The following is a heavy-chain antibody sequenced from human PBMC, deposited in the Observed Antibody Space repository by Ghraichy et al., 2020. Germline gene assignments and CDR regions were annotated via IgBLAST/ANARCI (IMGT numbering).Heavy chain of an antibody. CDR1: GGSISSSSYY. J-gene: IGHJ4*02. D-gene: IGHD4-17*01. CDR2: IYYSGST. Sequence: SETLSLTCTVSGGSISSSSYYWGWIRQPPGKGLEWIGSIYYSGSTYYNPSLKSRVTISVDTSKNQFSLKLSSVTAADTAVYYCARHRRIRSTVTANIYFDYWGQGTLVTVSS. V-gene: IGHV4-39*07. CDR3: ARHRRIRSTVTANIYFDY.